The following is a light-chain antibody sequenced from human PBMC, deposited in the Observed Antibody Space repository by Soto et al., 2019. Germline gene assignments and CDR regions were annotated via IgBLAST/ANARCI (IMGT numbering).Light chain of an antibody. CDR2: QDS. J-gene: IGLJ2*01. CDR3: HAWDSSTARVV. V-gene: IGLV3-1*01. CDR1: KLGDKY. Sequence: SYELTQPPSVSGSPGQTASLTCSGEKLGDKYACWYQQKPGQSPGMVIYQDSKRPSGIHERFSGSNSGNTATLTISWSQAMEEADYYCHAWDSSTARVVFGGGTKVTVL.